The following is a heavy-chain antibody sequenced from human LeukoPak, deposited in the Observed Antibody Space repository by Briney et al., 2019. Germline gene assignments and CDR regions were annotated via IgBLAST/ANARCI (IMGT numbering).Heavy chain of an antibody. D-gene: IGHD3-10*01. CDR1: GGSISSYY. V-gene: IGHV4-59*12. J-gene: IGHJ6*02. CDR2: ISDIGSI. CDR3: ARGRITMVRGVKGYYYYGMDV. Sequence: PSETLSLTCTVSGGSISSYYWSWIRQPPGKGLEWIAYISDIGSINYNPSLKSRVTISVDRSKNQFSLKLSSVTAADTAVYYCARGRITMVRGVKGYYYYGMDVWGQGTTVTVSS.